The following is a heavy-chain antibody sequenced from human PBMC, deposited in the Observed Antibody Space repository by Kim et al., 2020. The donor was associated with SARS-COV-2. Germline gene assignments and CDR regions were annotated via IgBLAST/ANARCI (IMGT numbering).Heavy chain of an antibody. CDR3: ARGGWYLAY. CDR2: MSGSGKTI. J-gene: IGHJ4*02. CDR1: GFTFSDDY. Sequence: GGSLRLSCAASGFTFSDDYMTWIRQAPGKGLEWVSHMSGSGKTIYYADSVKGRFTISRDNGKNSLYLQMNSLRPEDTAVYYCARGGWYLAYWGQGTLVTVSS. V-gene: IGHV3-11*01. D-gene: IGHD6-19*01.